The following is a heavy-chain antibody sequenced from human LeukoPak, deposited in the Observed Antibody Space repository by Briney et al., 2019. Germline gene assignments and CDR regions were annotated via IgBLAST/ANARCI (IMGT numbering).Heavy chain of an antibody. J-gene: IGHJ4*02. D-gene: IGHD3-22*01. V-gene: IGHV3-21*01. CDR3: AREYDSKGRFDN. CDR1: GFTFTAHS. Sequence: PGGSLRLSCAISGFTFTAHSMNWVRQAPGKGLEWVSFISSDSTYKYYGDSVKGRFTISRDNANVYLQVNSLRAEDTATYHCAREYDSKGRFDNWGQGTLVIVSS. CDR2: ISSDSTYK.